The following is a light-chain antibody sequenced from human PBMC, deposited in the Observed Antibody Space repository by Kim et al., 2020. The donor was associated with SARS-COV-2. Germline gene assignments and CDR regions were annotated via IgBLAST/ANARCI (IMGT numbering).Light chain of an antibody. J-gene: IGKJ1*01. CDR2: GAS. Sequence: EIVMSQSPATLSVSPGERATLSCRASQSVSSNLAWYQQKPGQAPRLPIYGASTRATGIPARFSGSGSGTEVTLTISSLQSEDFAVYYCQQDDNRPRTFGQGTKVDI. CDR3: QQDDNRPRT. CDR1: QSVSSN. V-gene: IGKV3-15*01.